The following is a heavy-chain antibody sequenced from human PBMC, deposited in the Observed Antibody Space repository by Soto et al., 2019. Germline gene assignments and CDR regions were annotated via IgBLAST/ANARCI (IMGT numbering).Heavy chain of an antibody. CDR1: GYTFTSYA. V-gene: IGHV1-3*01. D-gene: IGHD3-10*01. CDR2: IHAGNGNT. Sequence: QVQLMQSGAEVKKPGASVKVSCKASGYTFTSYAMHWVRQAPGQRLEWMGWIHAGNGNTKYSQKFQSSVTITRDTSASTDYMELSSLRSEDTAVYYCARDRGLRYGADAFDIWGQGTMVTVSS. J-gene: IGHJ3*02. CDR3: ARDRGLRYGADAFDI.